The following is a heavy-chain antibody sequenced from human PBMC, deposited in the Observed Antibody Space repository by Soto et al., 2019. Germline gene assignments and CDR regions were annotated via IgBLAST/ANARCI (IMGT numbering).Heavy chain of an antibody. D-gene: IGHD6-19*01. CDR3: AKSIGWYYCCYYGMDV. Sequence: EVQLVESGGGLVQPGRSLRLSCAASGFTFDDYVMHWVRQAPGKGLEWVSSIRWNSGSIGYADSVKGRFTISIDNAKNSLYLQMNCLRAEDTALYYCAKSIGWYYCCYYGMDVWGHGTTVTGSS. CDR1: GFTFDDYV. J-gene: IGHJ6*02. V-gene: IGHV3-9*01. CDR2: IRWNSGSI.